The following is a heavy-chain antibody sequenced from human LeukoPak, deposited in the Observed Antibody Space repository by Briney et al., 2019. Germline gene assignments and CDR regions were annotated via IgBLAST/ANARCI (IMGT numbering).Heavy chain of an antibody. V-gene: IGHV4-39*07. CDR1: GASVNSDTYY. J-gene: IGHJ4*02. D-gene: IGHD1/OR15-1a*01. CDR3: ARYQTGTMFAV. CDR2: HSHSGSA. Sequence: SETLSLTCTVSGASVNSDTYYWGWIRQPPGKGLEWIGTHSHSGSAYYNPSLRSRITMSLDTSENQLSLKLYSVTAADTAIYYCARYQTGTMFAVWGQGTLVTVSS.